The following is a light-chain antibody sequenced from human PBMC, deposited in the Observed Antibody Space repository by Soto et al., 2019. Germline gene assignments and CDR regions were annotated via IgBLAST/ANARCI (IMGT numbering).Light chain of an antibody. CDR1: SSDIGAYEY. Sequence: QSALTQPASVSGSPGQSVTISCTGTSSDIGAYEYVSWYQQHPGNAPKLMIYDVSDRPSGVSDRFSGSKSGNTASLTISGLQAEDEADYYCIAYTGSSTSYVFGSGTKVTVL. CDR2: DVS. J-gene: IGLJ1*01. CDR3: IAYTGSSTSYV. V-gene: IGLV2-14*03.